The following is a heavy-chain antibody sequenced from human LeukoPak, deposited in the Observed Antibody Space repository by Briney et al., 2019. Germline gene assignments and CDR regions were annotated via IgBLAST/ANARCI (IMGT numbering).Heavy chain of an antibody. V-gene: IGHV3-23*01. CDR3: AKDGSWGDYYFYFYMDV. D-gene: IGHD3-16*01. Sequence: TGGSLRLSCEASGSGFTFGNFAMSWVRQAPGKGLEWVSGISGSGYYTYYADSVKGRFTISRDNSKNTVYIQMNRLRAEDTAVYYCAKDGSWGDYYFYFYMDVWGKGTTVTVSS. J-gene: IGHJ6*03. CDR2: ISGSGYYT. CDR1: GSGFTFGNFA.